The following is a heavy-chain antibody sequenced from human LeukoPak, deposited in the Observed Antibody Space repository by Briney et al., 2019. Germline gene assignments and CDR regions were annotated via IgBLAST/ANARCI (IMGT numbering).Heavy chain of an antibody. D-gene: IGHD5-18*01. J-gene: IGHJ6*03. CDR2: INHSGST. CDR3: ARGPRRSYGWDAYYYYMDV. V-gene: IGHV4-34*01. Sequence: SETLSLTCAVYGGSFSGYYWSWIRQPPGKGLEWIGEINHSGSTNYNPSLKSRVTISVDTSKNQFSLKLSSVTAADTAVYYCARGPRRSYGWDAYYYYMDVWGKGTTVTVSS. CDR1: GGSFSGYY.